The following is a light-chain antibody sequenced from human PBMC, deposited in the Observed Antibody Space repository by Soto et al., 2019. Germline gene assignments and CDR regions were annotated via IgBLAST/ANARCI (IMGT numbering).Light chain of an antibody. V-gene: IGLV1-44*01. J-gene: IGLJ3*02. CDR1: RSNIGSNL. CDR2: FND. CDR3: ASWDDSLKGVL. Sequence: QPVLTQPPSASGTPGQRVSIACSGGRSNIGSNLVSWYQQLPGTAPKLLLYFNDQRHSGVPDRFSGSKSGTSASLAVSELQSEDEADYFCASWDDSLKGVLFGGGTKLTVL.